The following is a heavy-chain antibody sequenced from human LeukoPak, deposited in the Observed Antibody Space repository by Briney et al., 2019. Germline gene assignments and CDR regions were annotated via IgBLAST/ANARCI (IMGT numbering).Heavy chain of an antibody. CDR2: ISSSGSPI. Sequence: GGSLRLSCAASGFTFSSYEMNWVRQAPGKGLEWVSYISSSGSPIYYADSVKGRFTISRDNAKNPLYLQMNSLRAEDTAVYYCAREISGGGYGYYYYYMDVWGKGTTVTVSS. CDR3: AREISGGGYGYYYYYMDV. CDR1: GFTFSSYE. V-gene: IGHV3-48*03. D-gene: IGHD5-18*01. J-gene: IGHJ6*03.